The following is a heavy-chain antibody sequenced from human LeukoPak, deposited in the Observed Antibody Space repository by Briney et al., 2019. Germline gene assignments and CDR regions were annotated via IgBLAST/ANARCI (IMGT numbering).Heavy chain of an antibody. CDR2: IKQDGSEK. CDR3: MTASRSSSWPPPT. Sequence: GGSLRLSCSASGFAFSGFAMGWVRQAPGKGLEWVANIKQDGSEKKYVDSVTGRFTISRDNAKNSLYLQMNSLRAEDTAVYYCMTASRSSSWPPPTWGQGTLVTVSS. D-gene: IGHD6-13*01. V-gene: IGHV3-7*01. J-gene: IGHJ5*02. CDR1: GFAFSGFA.